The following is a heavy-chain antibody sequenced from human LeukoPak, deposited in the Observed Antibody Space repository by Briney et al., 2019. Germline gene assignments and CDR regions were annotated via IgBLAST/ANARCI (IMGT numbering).Heavy chain of an antibody. D-gene: IGHD3-16*01. J-gene: IGHJ4*02. CDR1: GFTFGGYG. CDR2: IAYDGSRA. Sequence: GGSLRLSCAGSGFTFGGYGMHWFRQIPGKGLEWVAVIAYDGSRAFYADSVKGRFTISRDNSKNTMSVQMDDLRAEDTAVYYCTRYDNDHFDYWGQGTLVTVSS. CDR3: TRYDNDHFDY. V-gene: IGHV3-33*01.